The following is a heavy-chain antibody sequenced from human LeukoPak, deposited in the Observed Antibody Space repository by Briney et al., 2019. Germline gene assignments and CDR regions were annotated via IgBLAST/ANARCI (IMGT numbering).Heavy chain of an antibody. CDR3: AKELSSGYYGYYFDY. D-gene: IGHD6-19*01. J-gene: IGHJ4*02. V-gene: IGHV3-23*01. CDR1: GFTFSSYA. CDR2: ISGSGAST. Sequence: QPGGSLRLSCAASGFTFSSYAMSWVRQAPGKGLEWVSTISGSGASTNYADSVKGRFTIPRDNSKNTLYLQMNSLRAEDTAVYYCAKELSSGYYGYYFDYWGQGTLVAVSS.